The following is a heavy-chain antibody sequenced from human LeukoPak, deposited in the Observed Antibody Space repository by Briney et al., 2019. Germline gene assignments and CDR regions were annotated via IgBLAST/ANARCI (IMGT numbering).Heavy chain of an antibody. CDR3: ARDPGSGYYDSSGIGYYFDY. V-gene: IGHV4-39*07. CDR1: GGSISSSSYY. CDR2: IYYSGST. D-gene: IGHD3-22*01. J-gene: IGHJ4*02. Sequence: SETLSLTCTVSGGSISSSSYYWGWIRQPPGKGLEWIGSIYYSGSTYYNPSLKSRVTISVDRSKNQFSLKLSSVTAADTAVYYCARDPGSGYYDSSGIGYYFDYWGQGTLVTVSS.